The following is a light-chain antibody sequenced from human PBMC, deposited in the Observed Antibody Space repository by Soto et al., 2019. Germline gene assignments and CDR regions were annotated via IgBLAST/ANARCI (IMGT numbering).Light chain of an antibody. CDR3: QKYNTDPFT. J-gene: IGKJ3*01. CDR1: QGISNY. Sequence: DIQMTQSPSSLSASIGDRVTITCRASQGISNYLVWYQQKPGKVPKLVIYAASTLHSGVPSRFSGSGSGTDFTLTISSLHPEDRANYYCQKYNTDPFTFRPGTKLNIK. V-gene: IGKV1-27*01. CDR2: AAS.